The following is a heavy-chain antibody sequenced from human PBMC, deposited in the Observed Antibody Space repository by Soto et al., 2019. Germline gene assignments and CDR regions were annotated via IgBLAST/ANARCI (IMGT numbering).Heavy chain of an antibody. V-gene: IGHV1-24*01. D-gene: IGHD1-1*01. CDR1: GYTLTELS. CDR2: FDPEDGET. CDR3: ATLRITTGTGKNWFDP. J-gene: IGHJ5*02. Sequence: ASVKVSCKVSGYTLTELSMHWVRQAPGKGLEWMGGFDPEDGETIYAQKFQGRVTMTEDTSTDTAYMELSSLRSEDTAVYYCATLRITTGTGKNWFDPWGQGTLVTVSS.